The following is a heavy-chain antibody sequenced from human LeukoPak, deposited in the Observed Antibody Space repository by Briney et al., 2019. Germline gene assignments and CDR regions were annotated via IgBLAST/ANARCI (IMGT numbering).Heavy chain of an antibody. J-gene: IGHJ4*02. D-gene: IGHD4-17*01. CDR2: INSDGRST. Sequence: PGGSLCLSCAASGFTFSSYWMHWVSHAPGKGLVWVSRINSDGRSTSYADSVKGRFTISRDNATNTLYLQMNCLTAADPAVYYCARGGYGDYRCFDYRGQGTLVTVSS. CDR3: ARGGYGDYRCFDY. CDR1: GFTFSSYW. V-gene: IGHV3-74*01.